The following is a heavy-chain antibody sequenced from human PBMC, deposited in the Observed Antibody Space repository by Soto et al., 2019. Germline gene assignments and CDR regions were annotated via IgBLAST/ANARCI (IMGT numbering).Heavy chain of an antibody. D-gene: IGHD2-2*02. J-gene: IGHJ6*02. CDR1: GFTFSNNA. Sequence: GGSLRLSXVASGFTFSNNAMTWVRQAPGKGLDWVSAVSGSGTITYYADSVKGRFTISRDNSQNTLYLQMNSLGAEDTAVYYCAKVLCSRPSCYKLDYFYYYGIDVWGHGTAVTVSS. CDR3: AKVLCSRPSCYKLDYFYYYGIDV. CDR2: VSGSGTIT. V-gene: IGHV3-23*01.